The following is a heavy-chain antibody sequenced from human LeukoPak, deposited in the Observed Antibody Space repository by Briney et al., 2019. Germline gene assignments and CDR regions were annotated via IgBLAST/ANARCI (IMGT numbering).Heavy chain of an antibody. CDR1: GGSISSGSYY. D-gene: IGHD1-26*01. J-gene: IGHJ4*02. CDR2: IYTSGST. Sequence: SQXLSLTCTVSGGSISSGSYYWRWIRQPAGKGLEWIGRIYTSGSTNDNPSRKSRVTISVDTSKKQFSLKLSSVTAADTAVYYCARLSGSYSDFDYWGQGTLVTVSS. V-gene: IGHV4-61*02. CDR3: ARLSGSYSDFDY.